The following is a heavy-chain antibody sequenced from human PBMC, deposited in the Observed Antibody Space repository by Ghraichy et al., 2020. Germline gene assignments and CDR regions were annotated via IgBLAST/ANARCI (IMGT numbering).Heavy chain of an antibody. CDR2: IKQDGSEK. V-gene: IGHV3-7*03. Sequence: GESLNISCAASGFTFSSYWMSWVRQAPGKGLELVANIKQDGSEKYYVDSVKGRFTISRDNAKNSLYLQMNSLRAEDTAVYYCARVKSAWYGMDVWGRGTTVSVYS. D-gene: IGHD2/OR15-2a*01. CDR3: ARVKSAWYGMDV. J-gene: IGHJ6*02. CDR1: GFTFSSYW.